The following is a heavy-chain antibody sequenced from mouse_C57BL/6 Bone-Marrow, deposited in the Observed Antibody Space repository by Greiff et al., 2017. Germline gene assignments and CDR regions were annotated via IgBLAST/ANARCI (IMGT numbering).Heavy chain of an antibody. CDR3: ARGVVRKTFDY. J-gene: IGHJ2*01. CDR1: GYAFSSSW. D-gene: IGHD1-1*01. CDR2: IYPGDGDT. Sequence: VQLQQSGPELVKPGASVKISCKASGYAFSSSWMNWVKQRPGKGLEWIGRIYPGDGDTNYNGKFKGKATLTADKSSSTAYMQLSSLTSEDSAVYFCARGVVRKTFDYWGQGTTLTVSS. V-gene: IGHV1-82*01.